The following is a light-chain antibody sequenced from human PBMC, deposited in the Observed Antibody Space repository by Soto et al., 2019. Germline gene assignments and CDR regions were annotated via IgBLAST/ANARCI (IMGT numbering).Light chain of an antibody. Sequence: EIVLTQSPGTLSLSPGERATLSCRASQSVSSSYLAWYQQKPGQAPRLLIYGASSRATGIPDRSSGSGSGTDFTLTISRLEPEDFAVYYCQQYGSSPWITFGQGTRLEIK. CDR2: GAS. CDR1: QSVSSSY. J-gene: IGKJ5*01. V-gene: IGKV3-20*01. CDR3: QQYGSSPWIT.